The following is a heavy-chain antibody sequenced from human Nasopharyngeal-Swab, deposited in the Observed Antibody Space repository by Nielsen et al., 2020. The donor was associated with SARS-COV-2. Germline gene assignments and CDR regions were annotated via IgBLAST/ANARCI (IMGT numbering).Heavy chain of an antibody. CDR2: ISSSSSTI. CDR3: ARTDVGAAGYYFDY. D-gene: IGHD1-26*01. J-gene: IGHJ4*02. CDR1: GFTFSSYS. Sequence: GVLKISCAASGFTFSSYSMNWVRQAPGKGLEWVSYISSSSSTIYYADSVKGRFTISRDNAKNSLYLQMNSLRDEDTAVYYCARTDVGAAGYYFDYWGQGTLVTVSS. V-gene: IGHV3-48*02.